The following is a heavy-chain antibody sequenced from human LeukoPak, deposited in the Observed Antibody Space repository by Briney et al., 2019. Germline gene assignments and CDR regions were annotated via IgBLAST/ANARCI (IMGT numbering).Heavy chain of an antibody. D-gene: IGHD6-19*01. CDR3: ARGGVAVAHTGFDY. CDR1: GGSFSGYY. V-gene: IGHV4-34*01. Sequence: PSETLSLTCAVYGGSFSGYYWSWIRQPPGKGLEWIGEINHSGSTDYNPSLKSRVTISVDTSKNPFSLKLSSVTAADTAVYYCARGGVAVAHTGFDYWGQGTLVTVSS. J-gene: IGHJ4*02. CDR2: INHSGST.